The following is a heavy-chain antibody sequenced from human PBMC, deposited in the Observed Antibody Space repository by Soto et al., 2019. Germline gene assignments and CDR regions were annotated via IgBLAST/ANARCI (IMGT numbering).Heavy chain of an antibody. V-gene: IGHV3-7*05. J-gene: IGHJ4*02. CDR1: GFTFSDYW. CDR2: IKRDGSEK. CDR3: ATSMGQGGNDY. Sequence: EVQLVESGGGLVQPGGSQRLSCAASGFTFSDYWMSWVRQAPGKGLECVANIKRDGSEKYYVDPVKGRFTISRDNAKNSLYLQMNSLRAEDTAVYYCATSMGQGGNDYWGQGTLVTVSS. D-gene: IGHD3-10*01.